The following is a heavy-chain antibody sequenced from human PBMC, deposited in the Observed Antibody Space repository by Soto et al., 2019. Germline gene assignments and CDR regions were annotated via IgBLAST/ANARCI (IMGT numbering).Heavy chain of an antibody. J-gene: IGHJ6*02. CDR3: AKEFAAADPRVGPYYYYYGMDV. Sequence: GGSLRLSCAASGFTFSSYAMSWVRQAPGKGLEWVSAISGSGGSTYYADSVKGRFTISRDNSKKTLYLQMNSLRAEDTAVYYCAKEFAAADPRVGPYYYYYGMDVWGQGTTVTVSS. CDR1: GFTFSSYA. D-gene: IGHD6-13*01. CDR2: ISGSGGST. V-gene: IGHV3-23*01.